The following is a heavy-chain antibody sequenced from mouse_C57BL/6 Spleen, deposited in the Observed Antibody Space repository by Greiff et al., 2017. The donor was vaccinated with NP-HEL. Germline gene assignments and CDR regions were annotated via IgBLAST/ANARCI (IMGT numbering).Heavy chain of an antibody. Sequence: QVQLQQSGAELVKPGASVKISCKASGYAFSSYWMNWVKQRPGKGLEWIGQIYPGDGDTNYKGKFKGKATLTAHHSSSTAYMQLSSLTSEDSAVYFCSRGGSTVVAHFDDWGQGTTLTVSS. CDR2: IYPGDGDT. D-gene: IGHD1-1*01. J-gene: IGHJ2*01. V-gene: IGHV1-80*01. CDR1: GYAFSSYW. CDR3: SRGGSTVVAHFDD.